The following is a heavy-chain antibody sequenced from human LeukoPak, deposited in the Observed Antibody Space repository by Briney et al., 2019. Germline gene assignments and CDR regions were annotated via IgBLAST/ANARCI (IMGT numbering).Heavy chain of an antibody. CDR3: ARGGTRIAAAGLDY. CDR1: GGSISSYY. V-gene: IGHV4-59*01. J-gene: IGHJ4*02. D-gene: IGHD6-13*01. CDR2: IYYSGST. Sequence: SETLSLTCTVSGGSISSYYWTWIRQPPGKGLEWIGYIYYSGSTNYKPSLKSRVTISLDTSKNQFSPKLSSVTAADTAVYYCARGGTRIAAAGLDYWGQGTLVTVSS.